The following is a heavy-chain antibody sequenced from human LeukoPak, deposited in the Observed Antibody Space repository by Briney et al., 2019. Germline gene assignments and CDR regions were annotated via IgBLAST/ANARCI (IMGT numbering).Heavy chain of an antibody. Sequence: GESLQISCQGSGYSFTNYWIGWVRPMPGKGLEWMGIIYPGDSDTRYSPSFQGQVTISADKSISTAYLQWSSLKASDTAMYYCARAVLRYFDWFDYWGQGTLVTVSS. V-gene: IGHV5-51*01. J-gene: IGHJ4*02. CDR3: ARAVLRYFDWFDY. D-gene: IGHD3-9*01. CDR1: GYSFTNYW. CDR2: IYPGDSDT.